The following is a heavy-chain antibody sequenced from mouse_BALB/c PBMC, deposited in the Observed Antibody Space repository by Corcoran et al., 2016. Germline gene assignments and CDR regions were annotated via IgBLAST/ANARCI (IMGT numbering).Heavy chain of an antibody. Sequence: DVQLQESGPGLVKPSQSLSLTCSVTGYSITSGYYWNWIRQFPGNKLEWMGYISYDGSNNYNPSRKNRISITRDTSKNQFFLKLNSVTTEDTATYYCAREWYYFDYWGQGTTLTVSS. V-gene: IGHV3-6*02. CDR3: AREWYYFDY. J-gene: IGHJ2*01. CDR1: GYSITSGYY. CDR2: ISYDGSN. D-gene: IGHD1-1*02.